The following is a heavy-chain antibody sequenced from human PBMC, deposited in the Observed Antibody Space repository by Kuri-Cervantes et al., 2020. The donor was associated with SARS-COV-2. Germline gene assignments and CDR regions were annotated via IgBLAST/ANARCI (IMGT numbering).Heavy chain of an antibody. D-gene: IGHD3/OR15-3a*01. CDR2: ISFDGRNT. V-gene: IGHV3-30*04. Sequence: GGSLRLSCEASGFIFSDYAMDWVRQAPGKGLEWVAIISFDGRNTKFADSVKGRFSISRDNSKNTLYLQVNSVRAEDTAVYYCAKDTLLWTPRGHNWFDPWGQGTLVTVSS. CDR3: AKDTLLWTPRGHNWFDP. J-gene: IGHJ5*02. CDR1: GFIFSDYA.